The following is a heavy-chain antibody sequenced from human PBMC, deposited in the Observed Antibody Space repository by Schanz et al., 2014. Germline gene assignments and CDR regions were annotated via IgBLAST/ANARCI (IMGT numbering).Heavy chain of an antibody. D-gene: IGHD1-1*01. CDR2: IKQDGSEK. CDR1: GFTFSSYA. Sequence: EVQLLESGGGLVQPGGSLRLSCAASGFTFSSYAMSWVRQAPGKGLEWVANIKQDGSEKYYVDAVKGRFTISRDNSKNTLYLQMNSLRAGDTAVYYCARGTDWNLHYWGQGALVTVSS. J-gene: IGHJ4*02. CDR3: ARGTDWNLHY. V-gene: IGHV3-7*04.